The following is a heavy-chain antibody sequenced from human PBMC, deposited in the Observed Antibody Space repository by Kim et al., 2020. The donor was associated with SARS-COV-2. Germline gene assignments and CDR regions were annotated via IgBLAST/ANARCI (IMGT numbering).Heavy chain of an antibody. J-gene: IGHJ6*02. Sequence: GSTYYADSVKGRFTISRDNSKNTLYLQMNSLRAEDTAVYYCARVGDGMDVWGQGTTVTVSS. CDR3: ARVGDGMDV. D-gene: IGHD1-26*01. V-gene: IGHV3-66*01. CDR2: GST.